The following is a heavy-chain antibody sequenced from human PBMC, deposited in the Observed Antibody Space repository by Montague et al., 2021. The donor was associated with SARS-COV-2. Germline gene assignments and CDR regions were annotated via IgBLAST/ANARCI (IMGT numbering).Heavy chain of an antibody. V-gene: IGHV3-21*01. J-gene: IGHJ6*02. CDR1: GFTFSRYS. CDR2: ISSSSSYI. CDR3: ARERTVVIITGYYYYGVDV. D-gene: IGHD3-10*01. Sequence: SLRLSCAASGFTFSRYSMNWVRQAPGKGLEWVSSISSSSSYIYCADSVKGRYTISRDNAKNSLYLQMNSLRAEDTAVYFCARERTVVIITGYYYYGVDVWGQGTTVTVPS.